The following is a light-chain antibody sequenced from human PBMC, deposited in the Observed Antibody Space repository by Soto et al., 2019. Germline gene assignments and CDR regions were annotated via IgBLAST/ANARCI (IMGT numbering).Light chain of an antibody. CDR2: NVS. CDR3: SSYTSSSTYV. J-gene: IGLJ1*01. CDR1: SSDVGGYNS. V-gene: IGLV2-14*01. Sequence: QSALTQPASVSGSPGQSITISCTGTSSDVGGYNSVSWYQQHPGKAPKLMIYNVSNRPSGVSNRFSGSKSGNTASLTISGLQAEDEADYYRSSYTSSSTYVFGTGTKVTVL.